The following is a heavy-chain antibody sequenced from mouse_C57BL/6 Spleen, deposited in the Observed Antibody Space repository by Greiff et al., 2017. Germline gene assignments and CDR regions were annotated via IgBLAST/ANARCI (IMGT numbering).Heavy chain of an antibody. CDR3: AREVAYYSNYPYYFDY. J-gene: IGHJ2*01. Sequence: DVQLVESGGDLVKPGGSLKLSCAASGFTFSSYGMSWVRQTPDKRLEWVATISSGGSYTYYPDSVKGRFTISRDNAKNTLYLQMSSLKSEDTAMYYCAREVAYYSNYPYYFDYWGQGTTLTVSS. CDR2: ISSGGSYT. V-gene: IGHV5-6*01. CDR1: GFTFSSYG. D-gene: IGHD2-5*01.